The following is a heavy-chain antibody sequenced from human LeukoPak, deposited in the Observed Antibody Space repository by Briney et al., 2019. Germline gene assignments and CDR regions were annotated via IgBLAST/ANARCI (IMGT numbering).Heavy chain of an antibody. CDR1: AFFFGTNG. V-gene: IGHV3-23*01. CDR3: AKDRSCINDVCHGDFDY. J-gene: IGHJ4*02. Sequence: GRCLRLSWAPAAFFFGTNGISWVRQAERKGMEWVSTISGSVGRPYYADAVKGRFTISRDNSKNTVYLQMNSLRAEDPAVYYCAKDRSCINDVCHGDFDYWGQGTLVTVSS. CDR2: ISGSVGRP. D-gene: IGHD2-8*01.